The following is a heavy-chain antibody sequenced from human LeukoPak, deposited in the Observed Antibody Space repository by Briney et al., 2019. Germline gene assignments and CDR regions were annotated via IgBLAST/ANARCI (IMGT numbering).Heavy chain of an antibody. V-gene: IGHV3-30*02. CDR1: GFTFSSYG. J-gene: IGHJ4*02. CDR2: IRYDGSNK. CDR3: ARGGYYYDSSGYPIDFDY. Sequence: GGSLRLSCAASGFTFSSYGMHWVRQAPGKGLEWVAFIRYDGSNKYYADSVKGRFTISRDNSKYTLYLQMNSLRAEDTAVYYCARGGYYYDSSGYPIDFDYWGQGTLVTVSS. D-gene: IGHD3-22*01.